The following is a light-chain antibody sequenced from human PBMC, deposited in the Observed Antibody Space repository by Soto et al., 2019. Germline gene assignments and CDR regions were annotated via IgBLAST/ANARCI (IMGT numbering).Light chain of an antibody. CDR2: DVN. V-gene: IGLV2-14*01. CDR1: SSDVGGYNY. J-gene: IGLJ2*01. CDR3: SSYTGSITYVV. Sequence: SALTQPASVSGSPGQSITISCTGTSSDVGGYNYVSWYQQHPGKAPKLMIYDVNNRPSGVSNRFSGSKSGNTASLTISGLQSEDEADYYCSSYTGSITYVVFGGGTKLTVL.